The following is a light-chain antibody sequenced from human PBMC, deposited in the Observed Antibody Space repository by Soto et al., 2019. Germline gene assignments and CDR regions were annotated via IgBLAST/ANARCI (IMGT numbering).Light chain of an antibody. Sequence: DIQITQSPSSVSASVGDRVTITCRASQGIYTWLAWYQQKPGKAPNLLIYTASSLQSGVPSRFSGSGSETDFTLTISSLQPEDFATYSCQHSTTWTFGQGTKVDIK. CDR1: QGIYTW. J-gene: IGKJ1*01. CDR2: TAS. CDR3: QHSTTWT. V-gene: IGKV1-12*01.